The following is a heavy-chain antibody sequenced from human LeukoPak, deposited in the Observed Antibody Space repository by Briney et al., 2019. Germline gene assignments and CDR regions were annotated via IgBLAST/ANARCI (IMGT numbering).Heavy chain of an antibody. CDR1: GGTFSSYA. CDR3: ARVSCSGGSCYSLQDWGNYYYGMDV. V-gene: IGHV1-69*04. D-gene: IGHD2-15*01. CDR2: IIPILGIA. J-gene: IGHJ6*02. Sequence: SVKVSCKASGGTFSSYAISWVRQAPGQGLEWMGRIIPILGIANYAQKFQGRVTITADKSTSTAYMELSSLRSEDTAVYYCARVSCSGGSCYSLQDWGNYYYGMDVWGQGTTVTVSS.